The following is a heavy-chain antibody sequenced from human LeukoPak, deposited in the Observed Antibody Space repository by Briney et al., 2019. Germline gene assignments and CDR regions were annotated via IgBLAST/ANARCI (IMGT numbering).Heavy chain of an antibody. CDR1: GGSISSYY. CDR2: IYYSGST. CDR3: ARDSPTLTGYYSGFDY. V-gene: IGHV4-59*01. Sequence: PSETLSLTCTVSGGSISSYYWSWIRQPPGKGLEWIGYIYYSGSTNYNPSLKSRVTISVDTSKNQFSLKLSSVTAADTAVYYCARDSPTLTGYYSGFDYWGQGTLVTVSS. D-gene: IGHD3-9*01. J-gene: IGHJ4*02.